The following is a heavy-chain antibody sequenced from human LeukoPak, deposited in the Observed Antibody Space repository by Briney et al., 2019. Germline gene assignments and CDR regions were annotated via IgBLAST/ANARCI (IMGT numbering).Heavy chain of an antibody. CDR1: GFTFSGSA. J-gene: IGHJ3*01. CDR2: IRSKANSYAT. V-gene: IGHV3-73*01. D-gene: IGHD2-21*01. CDR3: AKDWGGKFPPVTFDF. Sequence: PGGSLRLSCAASGFTFSGSAMHWVRQASGKGLEWVGRIRSKANSYATAYAASVKGRFTISRDDSKNTAYLQMNSLKTEDTAVYYCAKDWGGKFPPVTFDFWGQGTMVTVSS.